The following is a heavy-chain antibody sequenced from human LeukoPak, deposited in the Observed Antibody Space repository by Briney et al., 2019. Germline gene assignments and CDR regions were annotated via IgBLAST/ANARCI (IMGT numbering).Heavy chain of an antibody. CDR3: ARGATYYYDSSGYYLDY. V-gene: IGHV1-18*01. D-gene: IGHD3-22*01. CDR2: ISAYNGNT. Sequence: XVXQXXGXXXXWMGWISAYNGNTNYAQKLQGRVTMTTDTSTSTAYMELRSLRSDDTAVYYCARGATYYYDSSGYYLDYWGQGTLVTVSS. J-gene: IGHJ4*02.